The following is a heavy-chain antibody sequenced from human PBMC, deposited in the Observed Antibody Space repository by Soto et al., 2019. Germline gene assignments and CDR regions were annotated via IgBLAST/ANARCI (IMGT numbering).Heavy chain of an antibody. Sequence: QGQLVQSGPEVKKPGASVNISCKASGYTFTTSGISWVRQAPGQGLEWMGWISPSSGKIDYAQKNQGRVVMTTDTSTNTAYLAFRSLRSDDTAVYYCARDLGVSGGWQPWGQGTLVTVSS. J-gene: IGHJ5*02. CDR1: GYTFTTSG. CDR3: ARDLGVSGGWQP. V-gene: IGHV1-18*01. D-gene: IGHD6-19*01. CDR2: ISPSSGKI.